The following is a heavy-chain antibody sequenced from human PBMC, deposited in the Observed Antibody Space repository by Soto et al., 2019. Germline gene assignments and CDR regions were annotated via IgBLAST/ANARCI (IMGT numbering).Heavy chain of an antibody. CDR1: GFTFSSYA. J-gene: IGHJ4*02. CDR2: ISGSGGST. Sequence: GGSLRLSCAASGFTFSSYAISWVRQAPGKGLEWVSAISGSGGSTYYADSVKGRFTISRDNSKNTLYLQMNSLRAEDTAVYYCAKAPWAPSIVGSGSYSYYFDYWGQGTLVTVSS. D-gene: IGHD3-10*01. V-gene: IGHV3-23*01. CDR3: AKAPWAPSIVGSGSYSYYFDY.